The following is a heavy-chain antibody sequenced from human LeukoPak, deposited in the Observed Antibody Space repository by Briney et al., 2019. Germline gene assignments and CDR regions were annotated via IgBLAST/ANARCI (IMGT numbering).Heavy chain of an antibody. CDR2: ISSSGSTI. CDR3: AELGITMIGGV. CDR1: GFTFSSYW. Sequence: GGSLRLSCAASGFTFSSYWMHWVRQTPGKGLEWVSYISSSGSTIYYADSVKGRFTISRDNAKNSLYLQMNSLRAEDTAVYYCAELGITMIGGVWGKGTTVTISS. D-gene: IGHD3-10*02. V-gene: IGHV3-48*04. J-gene: IGHJ6*04.